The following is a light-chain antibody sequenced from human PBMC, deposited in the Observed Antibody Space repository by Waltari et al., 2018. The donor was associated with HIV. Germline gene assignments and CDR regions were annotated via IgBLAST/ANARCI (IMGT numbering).Light chain of an antibody. J-gene: IGKJ2*01. CDR3: QQYHTNPYT. CDR2: KAS. CDR1: ESISSW. V-gene: IGKV1-5*03. Sequence: DIQMTQSPSTLTASVGDRVTITCRASESISSWLAWYQQKPGKAPKLLIYKASSVESGVPSRFSGSASGTEFSLTISSLQPDDFATYYCQQYHTNPYTFGQGTKMEI.